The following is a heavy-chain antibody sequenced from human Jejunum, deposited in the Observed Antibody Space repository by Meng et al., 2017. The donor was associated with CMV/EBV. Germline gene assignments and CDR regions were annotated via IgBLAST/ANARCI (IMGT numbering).Heavy chain of an antibody. CDR2: IFYSRST. Sequence: TIAGGSISSYYWSWIRQPPGEGLEWIGYIFYSRSTNYNPSLKSRVTISVDTSKNQFSLNLRSVTAADTAVYYCAGSYNWNYVSFDYWGLGTLVTVSS. V-gene: IGHV4-59*01. CDR1: GGSISSYY. D-gene: IGHD1-7*01. J-gene: IGHJ4*02. CDR3: AGSYNWNYVSFDY.